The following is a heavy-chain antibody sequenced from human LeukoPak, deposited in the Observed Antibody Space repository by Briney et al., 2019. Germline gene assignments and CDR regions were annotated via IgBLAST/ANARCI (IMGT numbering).Heavy chain of an antibody. J-gene: IGHJ4*02. Sequence: ASVKVSCKAFGYTFTSYGISWVRQAPGQGLEWMGMIVPSSGGTAYAQKFQGKFTMTRDTSTSTVYMELNSLTSDDTAVYSCARDYRRDGYNRGVDHWGQGTLVTVSS. V-gene: IGHV1-46*01. CDR3: ARDYRRDGYNRGVDH. CDR2: IVPSSGGT. D-gene: IGHD5-24*01. CDR1: GYTFTSYG.